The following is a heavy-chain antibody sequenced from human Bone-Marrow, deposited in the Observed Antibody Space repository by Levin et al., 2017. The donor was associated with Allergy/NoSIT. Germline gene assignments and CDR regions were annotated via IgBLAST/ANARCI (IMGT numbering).Heavy chain of an antibody. J-gene: IGHJ6*02. CDR2: ISSSSITI. CDR1: GLSFSSYS. Sequence: GGSLRLSCAASGLSFSSYSMHWVRQAPGKGLEWVSYISSSSITIYYADSLKGRFTISRDNAKKSLYLQMNSLRAEDTAVYYCAKGRGGELVYFYAMDVWGQGTTVTVSS. D-gene: IGHD1-1*01. CDR3: AKGRGGELVYFYAMDV. V-gene: IGHV3-48*01.